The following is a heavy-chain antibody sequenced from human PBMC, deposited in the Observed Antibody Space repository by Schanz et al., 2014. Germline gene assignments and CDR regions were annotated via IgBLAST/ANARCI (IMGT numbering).Heavy chain of an antibody. J-gene: IGHJ4*02. CDR2: ISSGGGST. Sequence: EMQLLESGGGLAQPGGSLRLSCAASGFTFSSYAMSWVRQAPGKGLEWVSSISSGGGSTYYADSVKGRFTISRDNSKNTLFLQMNSLRVEDSAIYYCAKDISDTSGKDDYWGQGTLVTVSS. CDR1: GFTFSSYA. V-gene: IGHV3-23*01. D-gene: IGHD3-22*01. CDR3: AKDISDTSGKDDY.